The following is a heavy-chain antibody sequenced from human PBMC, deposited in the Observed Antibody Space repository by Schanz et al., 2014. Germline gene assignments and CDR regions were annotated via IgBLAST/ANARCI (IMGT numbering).Heavy chain of an antibody. V-gene: IGHV3-30*04. CDR2: ISYDGSHK. D-gene: IGHD3-10*01. Sequence: QVQLVESGGGVVQPGRSLRLSCAASGFTFSNFAIHWVRQAPGKGLEWVAVISYDGSHKDYADSVKGRFTISRDNSKNTLYLQMNSLRAEDTAVYYCAKSALWGSGVYYASQIDYWGQGALVTVSS. J-gene: IGHJ4*02. CDR1: GFTFSNFA. CDR3: AKSALWGSGVYYASQIDY.